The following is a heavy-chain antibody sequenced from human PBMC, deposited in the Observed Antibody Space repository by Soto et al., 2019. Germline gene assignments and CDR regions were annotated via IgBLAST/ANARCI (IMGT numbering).Heavy chain of an antibody. J-gene: IGHJ4*02. V-gene: IGHV6-1*01. CDR1: GDSVSNNSVA. CDR2: TYYRSKWHY. Sequence: TLSLTCAISGDSVSNNSVAWNWVRQSPSRGLEWLGRTYYRSKWHYDYAPSVRSRITINPDTSKNHFSLQLNSVSPEDAAVYYCARTLRGRGVKYFDDWGQGTLVTVSS. CDR3: ARTLRGRGVKYFDD. D-gene: IGHD3-10*01.